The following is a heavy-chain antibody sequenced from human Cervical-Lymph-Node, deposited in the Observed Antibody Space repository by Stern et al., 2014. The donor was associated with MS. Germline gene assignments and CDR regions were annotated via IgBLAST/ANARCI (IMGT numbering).Heavy chain of an antibody. CDR3: AKDRQWLVRYFDY. V-gene: IGHV3-23*04. CDR1: GFTFSSYA. J-gene: IGHJ4*02. CDR2: ISGSGGST. Sequence: EVQLVESGGGLVQPGGSLRLSCAASGFTFSSYAMSWVRQAPGKGLEWVSGISGSGGSTYSTDSVKGRFTISRDNSKNTLYLQMNSLRAEDTAVYYCAKDRQWLVRYFDYWGQGTLVTVSS. D-gene: IGHD6-19*01.